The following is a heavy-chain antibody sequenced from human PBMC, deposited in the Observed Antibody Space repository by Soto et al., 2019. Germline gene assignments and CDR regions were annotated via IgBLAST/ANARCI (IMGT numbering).Heavy chain of an antibody. Sequence: GESLKISCNGSGYSFTSYWIGWVRQMPGKGLEWMGIIYPGDSDTRYSPSFQGQVTISADKSISTAYLQWSSLKASDTAMYYCARQEGLVTNLGPWFDPWGQGTLVTVSS. CDR2: IYPGDSDT. J-gene: IGHJ5*02. D-gene: IGHD2-15*01. CDR3: ARQEGLVTNLGPWFDP. CDR1: GYSFTSYW. V-gene: IGHV5-51*01.